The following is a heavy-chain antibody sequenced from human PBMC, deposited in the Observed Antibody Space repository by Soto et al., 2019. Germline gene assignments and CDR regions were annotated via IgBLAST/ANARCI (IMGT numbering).Heavy chain of an antibody. J-gene: IGHJ1*01. CDR2: ISGSGGST. CDR1: GFTFSSYA. Sequence: GGSLRLSCAASGFTFSSYAMSWVRQAPGKGLEWVSAISGSGGSTYYADSVKGRFTISRDNSKNTLYLQMNSLRAEDTAVYYCAKDRWVAVAGIKYFQHWGQGTLVTVSS. CDR3: AKDRWVAVAGIKYFQH. V-gene: IGHV3-23*01. D-gene: IGHD6-19*01.